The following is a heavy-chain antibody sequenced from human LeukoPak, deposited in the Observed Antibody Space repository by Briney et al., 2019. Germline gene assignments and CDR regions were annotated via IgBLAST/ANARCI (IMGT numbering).Heavy chain of an antibody. CDR3: ARGPRDPTEYCSRGACAPTYEV. J-gene: IGHJ4*02. CDR1: GFIFSDYE. D-gene: IGHD2-15*01. CDR2: ISSSGRKI. Sequence: GGSLRLSCAVSGFIFSDYEMNWVRQAPGKGLEWVSYISSSGRKIYYADSVKGRFTISRDNAKNSLHLQMNSLRADDTAIYYCARGPRDPTEYCSRGACAPTYEVWGQGALVTVSS. V-gene: IGHV3-48*03.